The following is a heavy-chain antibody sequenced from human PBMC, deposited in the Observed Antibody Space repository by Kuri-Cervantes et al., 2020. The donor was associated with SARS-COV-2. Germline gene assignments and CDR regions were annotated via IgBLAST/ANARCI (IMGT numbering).Heavy chain of an antibody. CDR3: ARDISPYSSSYAFDI. V-gene: IGHV3-7*01. CDR2: IKQDGSEK. CDR1: GFTFSSYW. J-gene: IGHJ3*02. D-gene: IGHD6-6*01. Sequence: GESLKISCAASGFTFSSYWMSWVRQAPGKGLEWVANIKQDGSEKYYVDSVNGRFTISRDNAKNSLYLQMNSLRAEDTAVYYCARDISPYSSSYAFDIWGQGTMVTVSS.